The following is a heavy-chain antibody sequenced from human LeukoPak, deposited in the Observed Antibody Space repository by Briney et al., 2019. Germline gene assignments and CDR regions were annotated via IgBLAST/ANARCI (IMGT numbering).Heavy chain of an antibody. Sequence: PGGSLRLSCAASGFTFSSYAMSWVRQAPGKGLEWVSAISGSGGSTYYADSVKGRFTTSRDNSKNTLYLQMNSLRAEDTAVYYCAKDGIVGATKGDFDYWGQGTLVTVSS. D-gene: IGHD1-26*01. CDR2: ISGSGGST. V-gene: IGHV3-23*01. J-gene: IGHJ4*02. CDR3: AKDGIVGATKGDFDY. CDR1: GFTFSSYA.